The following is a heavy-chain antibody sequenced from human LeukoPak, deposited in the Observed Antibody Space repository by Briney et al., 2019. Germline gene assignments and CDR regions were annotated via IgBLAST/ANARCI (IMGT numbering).Heavy chain of an antibody. CDR1: GYTFTSYG. CDR3: ARSPFPSAIWSGYYLGWFDP. CDR2: IIPIFGTA. Sequence: SVKVSCKASGYTFTSYGISWVRQAPGQGLEWMGGIIPIFGTANYAQKFQGRVTITADKSTSTAYMELSSLRSEDTAVYYCARSPFPSAIWSGYYLGWFDPWGQGTLVTVSS. V-gene: IGHV1-69*06. J-gene: IGHJ5*02. D-gene: IGHD3-3*01.